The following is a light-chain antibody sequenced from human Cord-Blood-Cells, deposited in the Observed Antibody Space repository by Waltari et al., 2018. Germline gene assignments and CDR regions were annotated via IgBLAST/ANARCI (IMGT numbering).Light chain of an antibody. Sequence: DIQMTQSPSSLSASVGDRVTITCRASQSISSYLNWYQQKPGKAPKLLLYAASSLQSGVPSRFSGSGSGTDFTLTISSLQPEDFATYYCQQSYSTLIFTFGPRTKVEI. J-gene: IGKJ3*01. CDR1: QSISSY. V-gene: IGKV1-39*01. CDR3: QQSYSTLIFT. CDR2: AAS.